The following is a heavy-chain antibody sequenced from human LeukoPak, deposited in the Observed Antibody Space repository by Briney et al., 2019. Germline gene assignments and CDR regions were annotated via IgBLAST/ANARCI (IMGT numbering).Heavy chain of an antibody. CDR1: GYTFTGYY. CDR2: INPNSGGT. D-gene: IGHD1-1*01. CDR3: ARAHGSEGWNGYY. Sequence: ASVKVSCKASGYTFTGYYMHWVRQAPGQGLEWMGWINPNSGGTNYAQKFQGRVTMTRDTSISTAYMELSRLRSDDTAVYYCARAHGSEGWNGYYWGQGTLVTVSS. V-gene: IGHV1-2*02. J-gene: IGHJ4*02.